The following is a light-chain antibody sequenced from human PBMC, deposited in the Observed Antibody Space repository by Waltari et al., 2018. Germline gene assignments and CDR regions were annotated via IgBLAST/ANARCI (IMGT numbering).Light chain of an antibody. V-gene: IGKV2-30*02. CDR1: QSLVHSDGKTL. CDR3: MQGTHWPLT. CDR2: KLS. Sequence: DAVRPQSLHSLPVTLGQPAYISCNSSQSLVHSDGKTLLAWFQQRPGQSPRRLIYKLSDLESGVPDRFSASGSGTDFRLKISRVEAEDFGVYYCMQGTHWPLTFGGGTKVEIK. J-gene: IGKJ4*01.